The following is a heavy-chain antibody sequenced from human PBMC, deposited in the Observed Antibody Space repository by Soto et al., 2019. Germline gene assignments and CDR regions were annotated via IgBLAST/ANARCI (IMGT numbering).Heavy chain of an antibody. CDR1: GFTFSSYT. Sequence: QVPLVESGGGVVQPGRSLRLSCAASGFTFSSYTLHWVRQAPGKGLEWVAFILYDGSNQHYADSVKGRFTISRDNSENTLYLQMNSLRPEDTAVYYCARDTRLYPFDYWGQGTLVTVSS. CDR3: ARDTRLYPFDY. V-gene: IGHV3-30-3*01. CDR2: ILYDGSNQ. J-gene: IGHJ4*02.